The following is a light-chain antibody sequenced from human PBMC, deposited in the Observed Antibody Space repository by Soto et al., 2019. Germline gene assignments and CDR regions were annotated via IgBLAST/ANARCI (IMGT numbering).Light chain of an antibody. CDR2: DAS. Sequence: EIVLTQSPATLSLSPGERATLSCRASQSVSSYLAWYQQKPGQAPRLLIYDASNRATGIPARFSGSGSGTDFTLTSSSLEPEDVAVYYCQQRSNWRLPFGGGTNVELK. CDR1: QSVSSY. J-gene: IGKJ4*01. CDR3: QQRSNWRLP. V-gene: IGKV3-11*01.